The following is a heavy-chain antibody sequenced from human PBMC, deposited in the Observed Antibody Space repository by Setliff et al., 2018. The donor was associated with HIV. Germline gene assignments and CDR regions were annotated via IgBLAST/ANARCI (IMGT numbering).Heavy chain of an antibody. Sequence: PSETLSLTCTVSGGSITSYYWTWIRQPPGKGLEWIATIYHSGTTFHNPSLKSRVTISVDTSKNQFSLKLSSVTAADTAVYYCARGWQQLVPAVDYWGQGTLVTVSS. D-gene: IGHD6-13*01. CDR2: IYHSGTT. V-gene: IGHV4-59*08. CDR1: GGSITSYY. CDR3: ARGWQQLVPAVDY. J-gene: IGHJ4*02.